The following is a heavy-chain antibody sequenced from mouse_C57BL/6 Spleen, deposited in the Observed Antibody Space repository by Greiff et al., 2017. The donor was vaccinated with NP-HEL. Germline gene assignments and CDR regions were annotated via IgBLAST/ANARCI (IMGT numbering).Heavy chain of an antibody. Sequence: EVKLMESGPGLVKPSQSLSLTCSVTGYSITSGYYWNWIRQFPGNKLEWMGYISYDGSNNYNPSLKNRISITRDTSKNQFFLKLNSVTTEDTATYYCARDRRLRTLYWYFDVWGTGTTVTVSS. D-gene: IGHD1-1*01. V-gene: IGHV3-6*01. CDR3: ARDRRLRTLYWYFDV. CDR2: ISYDGSN. J-gene: IGHJ1*03. CDR1: GYSITSGYY.